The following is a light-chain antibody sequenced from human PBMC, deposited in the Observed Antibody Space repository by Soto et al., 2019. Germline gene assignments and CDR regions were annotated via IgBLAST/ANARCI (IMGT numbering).Light chain of an antibody. CDR1: QSVSSN. CDR3: QQYNKWPPYT. CDR2: GAS. J-gene: IGKJ2*01. V-gene: IGKV3-15*01. Sequence: EIVMTQSPATLSVSPGERDTLSCRASQSVSSNLAWYQQKPGQAPRLLIYGASTRATGIPARFSGSGSGTEFTLTISSLQSEDFAVYYCQQYNKWPPYTFGPGTKLDIK.